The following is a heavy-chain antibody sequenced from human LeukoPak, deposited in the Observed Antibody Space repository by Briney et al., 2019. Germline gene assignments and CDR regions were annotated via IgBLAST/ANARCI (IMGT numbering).Heavy chain of an antibody. J-gene: IGHJ4*02. CDR3: AKTTGDFGLTIDY. Sequence: GGSLRLSCAESGFRFDIYAMTWVRQAPGKGLEWVSSMTSPGNYILYTDSVKGRFTISRDNFRNTLYLQMNSLRAEDTAVYFCAKTTGDFGLTIDYWGQGALVTVSS. CDR2: MTSPGNYI. CDR1: GFRFDIYA. V-gene: IGHV3-23*01. D-gene: IGHD2-21*02.